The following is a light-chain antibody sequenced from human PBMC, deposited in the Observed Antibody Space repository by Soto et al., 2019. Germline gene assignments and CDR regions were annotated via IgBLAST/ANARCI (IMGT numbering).Light chain of an antibody. V-gene: IGKV1-12*01. CDR3: QQANSFPLT. CDR2: AAS. J-gene: IGKJ4*01. CDR1: QGISNW. Sequence: DIQMTQSPSFVSASVGDRVSITCRASQGISNWLAWYQQKPGEAPNLLIYAASTLQSGVPSRFSGNGSGTDFTLTISNLQPEDFATYFCQQANSFPLTFGGGTKVEIK.